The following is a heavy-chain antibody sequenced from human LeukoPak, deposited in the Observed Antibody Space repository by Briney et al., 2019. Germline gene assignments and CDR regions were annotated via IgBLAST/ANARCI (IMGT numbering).Heavy chain of an antibody. D-gene: IGHD6-13*01. Sequence: GGSLRLSCAASGFTFSSYGMHWVRQAPGKGLEWVAVIWYDGSNKYYADSVKGRFTISRDNSKNTLYLQMNSLRAEDTAVYYCAKDKTPWGSSSWYYFDYWGQGTLVTVSS. J-gene: IGHJ4*02. CDR2: IWYDGSNK. CDR3: AKDKTPWGSSSWYYFDY. V-gene: IGHV3-30*02. CDR1: GFTFSSYG.